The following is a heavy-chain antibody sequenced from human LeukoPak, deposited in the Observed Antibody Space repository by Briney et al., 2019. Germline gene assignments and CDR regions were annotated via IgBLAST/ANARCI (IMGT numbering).Heavy chain of an antibody. CDR2: MSGSGGIT. Sequence: GGSLRLSWAASGFTFSSYTMSWVRQAPGKGKGWVSLMSGSGGITYYADSVKGRFTISRDNSKNTLYLQMDSPRAEDTAVYYCAKDSAAVGGPTTDWGQGTLVTVSS. D-gene: IGHD6-13*01. CDR1: GFTFSSYT. J-gene: IGHJ4*02. V-gene: IGHV3-23*01. CDR3: AKDSAAVGGPTTD.